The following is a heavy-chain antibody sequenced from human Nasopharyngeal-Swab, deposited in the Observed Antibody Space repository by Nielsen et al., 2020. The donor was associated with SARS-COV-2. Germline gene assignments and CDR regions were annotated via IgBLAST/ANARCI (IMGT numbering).Heavy chain of an antibody. J-gene: IGHJ6*03. D-gene: IGHD3-3*01. CDR2: IYYSGST. V-gene: IGHV4-59*01. Sequence: RQAPGKGLERFGYIYYSGSTNYNPSLKSRVTISVDTSKNQFSLKLSSVTAADTAVYYCARGPDRNYDFWSGYYTPSSYYYYYMDAWGKGTTVTVSS. CDR3: ARGPDRNYDFWSGYYTPSSYYYYYMDA.